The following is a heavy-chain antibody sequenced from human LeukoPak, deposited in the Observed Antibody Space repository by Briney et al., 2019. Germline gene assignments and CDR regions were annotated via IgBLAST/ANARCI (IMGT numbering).Heavy chain of an antibody. CDR2: IYYSGST. CDR1: GGATSSGNYC. V-gene: IGHV4-39*01. CDR3: EGHTLGTYNWLVL. Sequence: SETLSLTCTVSGGATSSGNYCRGWIRQPPGKGLEWVGSIYYSGSTYYNPSLKSRVTISIDTSKNQFPLHLNSVTAAGTAVYYCEGHTLGTYNWLVLWGQRTLVTVSS. J-gene: IGHJ5*02.